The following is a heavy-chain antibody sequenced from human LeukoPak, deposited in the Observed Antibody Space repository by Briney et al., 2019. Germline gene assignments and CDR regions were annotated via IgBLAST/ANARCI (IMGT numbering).Heavy chain of an antibody. Sequence: SETLSLTCTVSGGSISSGGYYWNWIRQPAGKGLEWIGRIYTSGSTYYNPSLKSRVTISVDTSKNQFSLKLSSVTAADTAVYYCARHLGGKEIDYWGQGTLVTVSS. CDR3: ARHLGGKEIDY. CDR1: GGSISSGGYY. V-gene: IGHV4-61*02. J-gene: IGHJ4*02. D-gene: IGHD4-23*01. CDR2: IYTSGST.